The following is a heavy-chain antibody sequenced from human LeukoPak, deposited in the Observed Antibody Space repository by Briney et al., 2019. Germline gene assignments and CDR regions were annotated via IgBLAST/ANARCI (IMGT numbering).Heavy chain of an antibody. CDR1: GFTFSSYA. CDR2: ISSSGSTI. D-gene: IGHD3-22*01. J-gene: IGHJ4*02. V-gene: IGHV3-21*04. CDR3: ARLGRDPMIADLGGFDY. Sequence: GGSLRLSRAASGFTFSSYAMSWVRQAPGKGLEWVSAISSSGSTIYYADSVKGRFTISRDNAKNPLYLQMNSLRAEDTAVYYCARLGRDPMIADLGGFDYWGQGTLVTVSS.